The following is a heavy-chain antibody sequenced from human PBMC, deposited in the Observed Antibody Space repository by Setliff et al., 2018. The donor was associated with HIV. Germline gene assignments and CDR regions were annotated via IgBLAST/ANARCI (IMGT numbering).Heavy chain of an antibody. CDR2: IRQDGTDK. V-gene: IGHV3-7*01. J-gene: IGHJ6*03. CDR1: GFAFSSHQ. CDR3: ARAFNDYGGLFVPYYYYYYMDV. D-gene: IGHD4-17*01. Sequence: PGGSLRLSCAASGFAFSSHQMSWVRQAPGKGLEWVAKIRQDGTDKYYVDSVKGRFTISRDNAKNSLYLQMNSLRAEDTAVYYCARAFNDYGGLFVPYYYYYYMDVWGKGTTVTVSS.